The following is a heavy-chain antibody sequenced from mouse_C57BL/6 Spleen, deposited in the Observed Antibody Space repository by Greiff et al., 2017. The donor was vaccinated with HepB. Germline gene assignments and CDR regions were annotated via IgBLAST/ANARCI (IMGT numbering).Heavy chain of an antibody. CDR3: ARENYDGYPFAY. D-gene: IGHD2-3*01. V-gene: IGHV1-55*01. CDR2: IYPGSGST. Sequence: QVQLQQPGAELVKPGASVKMSCKASGYTFTSYWITWVKQRPGQGLEWIGDIYPGSGSTNYNEKFKSKATLTVDTSASTAYMQLSSLTSEDSAVYYCARENYDGYPFAYWGQGTLVTVSA. J-gene: IGHJ3*01. CDR1: GYTFTSYW.